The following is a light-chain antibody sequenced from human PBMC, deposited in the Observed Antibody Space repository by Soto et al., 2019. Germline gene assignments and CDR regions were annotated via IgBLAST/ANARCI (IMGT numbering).Light chain of an antibody. CDR2: SNN. CDR3: AAWDDSLNVL. CDR1: SSNIGSNT. Sequence: QAVVTQPPSASGTPGQRVTISCSGSSSNIGSNTVNWYQQLPGTATKLLIYSNNQRPSGVPDRFSGSKSGTSASLAISGLQAEDEADYYCAAWDDSLNVLFGGGTKLTVL. J-gene: IGLJ3*02. V-gene: IGLV1-44*01.